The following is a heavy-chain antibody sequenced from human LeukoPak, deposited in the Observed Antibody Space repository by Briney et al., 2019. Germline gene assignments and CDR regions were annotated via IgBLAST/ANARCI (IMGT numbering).Heavy chain of an antibody. V-gene: IGHV3-74*03. Sequence: GGSLRLSCAASGFTFNTYSMHWVRQGPGKGLVWLSAISDDGSSTTYADSVKGRFTMSRDNAKNTLYLQMNSLRAEDTALYYCTRDEPSPDTRMDVWGQGTTVSVS. CDR1: GFTFNTYS. D-gene: IGHD5-18*01. CDR3: TRDEPSPDTRMDV. J-gene: IGHJ6*02. CDR2: ISDDGSST.